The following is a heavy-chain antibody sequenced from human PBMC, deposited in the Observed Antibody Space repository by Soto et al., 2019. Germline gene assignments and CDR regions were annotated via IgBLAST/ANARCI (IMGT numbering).Heavy chain of an antibody. D-gene: IGHD3-22*01. Sequence: QVQLQESGPGLVKPSETLSLTCSVSGGSISSGVHYWSWIRQPPGKGLEWFGYIYYSGDTYYNPSLKSRVTISVDTSKNQFSLKLSSVTAADTAVYYCATPDYDAKGYAFDIWGQGTMVTVSS. V-gene: IGHV4-30-4*01. CDR2: IYYSGDT. CDR3: ATPDYDAKGYAFDI. CDR1: GGSISSGVHY. J-gene: IGHJ3*02.